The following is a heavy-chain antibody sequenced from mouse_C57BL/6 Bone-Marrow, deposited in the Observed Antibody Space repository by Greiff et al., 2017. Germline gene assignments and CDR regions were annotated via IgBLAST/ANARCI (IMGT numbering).Heavy chain of an antibody. J-gene: IGHJ4*01. Sequence: QVQLQQSGAELVKPGASVKISCKASGYAFSSYWLNWVKQRPGKGLEWIGQIYPGDGDTNYNGKFKGKATLTEDKSSSTAYMPLSSLTSGGSTVYFGARAYHYGSSNAIDYWGQGTSVTVTS. CDR2: IYPGDGDT. CDR1: GYAFSSYW. D-gene: IGHD1-1*01. V-gene: IGHV1-80*01. CDR3: ARAYHYGSSNAIDY.